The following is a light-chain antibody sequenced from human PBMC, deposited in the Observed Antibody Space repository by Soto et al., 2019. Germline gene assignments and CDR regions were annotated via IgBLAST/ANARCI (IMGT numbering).Light chain of an antibody. Sequence: DIQMTQSPSSLSASVGDRVTITCQAIQDISNYLNWYQQKPGKAPKLLIYDASNLETGVPSRFSGSGSGTDFTFPISSLQPEDIATYYCQQYDNLLALTFGGGTKVEIK. CDR1: QDISNY. CDR2: DAS. V-gene: IGKV1-33*01. CDR3: QQYDNLLALT. J-gene: IGKJ4*01.